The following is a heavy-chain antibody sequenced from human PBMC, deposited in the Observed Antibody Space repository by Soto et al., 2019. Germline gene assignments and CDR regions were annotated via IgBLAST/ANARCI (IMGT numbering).Heavy chain of an antibody. CDR1: GGTFSSYA. J-gene: IGHJ3*02. CDR3: ARDTDYDSSGYRHDAFDI. V-gene: IGHV1-69*01. D-gene: IGHD3-22*01. Sequence: QVQLVQSGAEVKKPGSSVKVSCKASGGTFSSYAISWVRQAPGQGLEWMGGIIPIFGTANYAQKFQGRVTITADESTSTAYMELSSLRSEDMAVYYCARDTDYDSSGYRHDAFDIWGQGTMVTVSS. CDR2: IIPIFGTA.